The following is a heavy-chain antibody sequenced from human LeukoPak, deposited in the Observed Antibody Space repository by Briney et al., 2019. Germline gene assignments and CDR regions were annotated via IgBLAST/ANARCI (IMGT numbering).Heavy chain of an antibody. Sequence: SGPTLVNPTQTLTLTCTFSGFSFATGEVGVGWIRQPPGKALEWLALIYWDDDKRYSPSLKSRLTITKDTSKNQVVLTMTNMYPVDTATYYCAHRRSDYDFNAFDIWGQGTMVTVSS. CDR1: GFSFATGEVG. D-gene: IGHD3-3*01. CDR2: IYWDDDK. CDR3: AHRRSDYDFNAFDI. J-gene: IGHJ3*02. V-gene: IGHV2-5*02.